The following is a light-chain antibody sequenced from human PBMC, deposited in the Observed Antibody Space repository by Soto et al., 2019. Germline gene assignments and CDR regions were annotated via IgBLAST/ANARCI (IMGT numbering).Light chain of an antibody. CDR2: KAS. CDR1: QSISSW. V-gene: IGKV1-5*03. J-gene: IGKJ1*01. Sequence: DIQMTQSPSTLSASVGDRVTITCRASQSISSWLAWYQQKPGKAPKLLIYKASSLESGVPSRFSGSGSGTESTLTISSPQPDDFATYYCQQYNSYWTFGQGTKVEIK. CDR3: QQYNSYWT.